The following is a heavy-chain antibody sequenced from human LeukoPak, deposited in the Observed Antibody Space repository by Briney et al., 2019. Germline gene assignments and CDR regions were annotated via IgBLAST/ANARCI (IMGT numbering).Heavy chain of an antibody. CDR1: GGSISSSSYY. V-gene: IGHV4-39*01. CDR2: IYYSGST. D-gene: IGHD1-26*01. J-gene: IGHJ4*02. CDR3: ARRGRGRYYFDY. Sequence: SETLSLTCTVSGGSISSSSYYWGWIRQPPGKGLEWIGSIYYSGSTYYNPSLKSRVTISVDTSKNQFSLKLSSVTAADTAVYYCARRGRGRYYFDYWGQGTLVTVSS.